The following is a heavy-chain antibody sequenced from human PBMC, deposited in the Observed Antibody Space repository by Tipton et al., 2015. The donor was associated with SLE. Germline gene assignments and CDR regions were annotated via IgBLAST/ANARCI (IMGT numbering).Heavy chain of an antibody. CDR3: ASSTGEASGWPRPPYYFDY. CDR2: LNPHTGGT. V-gene: IGHV1-2*02. Sequence: QLVQSGGEMKKPGASVKVSCKTSGYLFTGYYIHWVRQAPGQGLEWMGWLNPHTGGTYYAHSFHGRVTMTRDTSIATAYMEVNSLRSDDTAIYYCASSTGEASGWPRPPYYFDYWGQGTLVTVSS. J-gene: IGHJ4*02. CDR1: GYLFTGYY. D-gene: IGHD6-19*01.